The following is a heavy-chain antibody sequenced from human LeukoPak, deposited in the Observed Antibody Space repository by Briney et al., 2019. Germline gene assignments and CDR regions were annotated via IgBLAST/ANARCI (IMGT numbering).Heavy chain of an antibody. CDR1: GGSISSGSYY. D-gene: IGHD2-15*01. J-gene: IGHJ4*02. V-gene: IGHV4-61*09. Sequence: SQTLSLTCTVSGGSISSGSYYWSWIRQPAGKGLEWIGHLYTSGSTNYNPSLKSRVTISVDTSKNQFSLKLTSVTAADTAVYYCASCSGDNCYSHYYDYWGQGTLVTVSS. CDR3: ASCSGDNCYSHYYDY. CDR2: LYTSGST.